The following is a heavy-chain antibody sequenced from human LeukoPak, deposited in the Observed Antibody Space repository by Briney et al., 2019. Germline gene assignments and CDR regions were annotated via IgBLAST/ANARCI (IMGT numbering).Heavy chain of an antibody. CDR2: IKQDGSEK. D-gene: IGHD6-19*01. J-gene: IGHJ4*02. CDR1: GFTSSSYW. CDR3: ARDRGSSGWYEFDY. V-gene: IGHV3-7*01. Sequence: PGGSLRTSCAASGFTSSSYWMSWVRQAPGKGLEWMANIKQDGSEKYYVDSVKGRFTISRDNAKNSLYLQMNSLRAEDTAVYYCARDRGSSGWYEFDYWGQGTLVTVSS.